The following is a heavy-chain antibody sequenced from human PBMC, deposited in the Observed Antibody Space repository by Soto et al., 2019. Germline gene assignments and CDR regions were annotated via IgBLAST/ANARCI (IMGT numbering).Heavy chain of an antibody. V-gene: IGHV1-69*13. CDR3: ARDTYSSSSEGGFWFDP. CDR1: GGTFSSYA. J-gene: IGHJ5*02. D-gene: IGHD6-6*01. Sequence: GASVKVSCKASGGTFSSYAISWVRQAPGQGLEWMGGIIPIFGTANYAQKFQGRVTITADESTSTAYMELSSLRSEDTAVYYCARDTYSSSSEGGFWFDPWGQGTLVTVSS. CDR2: IIPIFGTA.